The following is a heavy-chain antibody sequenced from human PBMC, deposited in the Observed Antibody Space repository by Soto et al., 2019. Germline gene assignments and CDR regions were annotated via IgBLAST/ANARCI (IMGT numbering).Heavy chain of an antibody. V-gene: IGHV4-31*03. Sequence: QVQLQESGPGLVKPSQTLSLTCTVSGGSISSGGYFWSWIRQHPGKGLEWLGYIYYSGSTYYTPSLKSRGTISLDTSRNQFSLNLNSVTAADTAVYYCARGPSPSGGGYPAYWGQGTLVTVSS. CDR1: GGSISSGGYF. J-gene: IGHJ4*02. CDR2: IYYSGST. CDR3: ARGPSPSGGGYPAY. D-gene: IGHD1-26*01.